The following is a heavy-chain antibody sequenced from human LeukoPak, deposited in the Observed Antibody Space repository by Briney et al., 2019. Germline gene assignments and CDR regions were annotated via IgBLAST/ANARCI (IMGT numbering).Heavy chain of an antibody. Sequence: ASVKVSCKASGYTFTGYYMHWVRQAPGQGLEWMGWINPNSGGTNYAQKFQGRVTMTRDTSISTAYMELSRLRSDDTAVYYCARGYEVGATYSGYDFDYWGQGTLVTVSS. J-gene: IGHJ4*02. CDR2: INPNSGGT. V-gene: IGHV1-2*02. CDR3: ARGYEVGATYSGYDFDY. CDR1: GYTFTGYY. D-gene: IGHD5-12*01.